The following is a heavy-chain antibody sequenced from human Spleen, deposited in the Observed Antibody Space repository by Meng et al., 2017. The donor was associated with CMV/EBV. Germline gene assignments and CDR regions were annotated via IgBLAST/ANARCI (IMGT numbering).Heavy chain of an antibody. D-gene: IGHD2-2*01. CDR2: ISFGGSNK. CDR1: GFIFSSYA. CDR3: ARDPGYCSSTSCHGGFYGLDV. Sequence: LSLTCATSGFIFSSYAMHWVRQAPGKGLEWVAVISFGGSNKYYADSVKGRFTISRDHSKSTLYLQVNSLRGEDTAVYYCARDPGYCSSTSCHGGFYGLDVWGQGTTVTVSS. J-gene: IGHJ6*02. V-gene: IGHV3-30-3*01.